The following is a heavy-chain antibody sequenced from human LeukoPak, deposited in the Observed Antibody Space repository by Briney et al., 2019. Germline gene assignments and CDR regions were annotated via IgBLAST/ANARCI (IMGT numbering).Heavy chain of an antibody. Sequence: PGESLKISCRGSGYSFTSYWIGWVRQMPGKGLEWMGIIYPDDSDTTYSPSFQGQVTISADKSISTAYLQWSSLKASDTAMYYCARRQSGIAASANFPFDYWGQGTLVTASS. J-gene: IGHJ4*02. V-gene: IGHV5-51*01. CDR1: GYSFTSYW. CDR2: IYPDDSDT. D-gene: IGHD6-13*01. CDR3: ARRQSGIAASANFPFDY.